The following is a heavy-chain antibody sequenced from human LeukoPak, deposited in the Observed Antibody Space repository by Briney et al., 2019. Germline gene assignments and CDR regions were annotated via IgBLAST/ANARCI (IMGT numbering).Heavy chain of an antibody. D-gene: IGHD3-10*01. J-gene: IGHJ3*02. CDR3: ARGRRITMVRGVSRVNPFDI. Sequence: SETLSLTCTVSGGSISSYYWSWIRQPAGKGLEWIGRIYTSGSTNYNPSLKSRVTMSVDTSKNQFSLKLSSVTAADTAVYYCARGRRITMVRGVSRVNPFDIWGRGTMVTVSS. CDR2: IYTSGST. V-gene: IGHV4-4*07. CDR1: GGSISSYY.